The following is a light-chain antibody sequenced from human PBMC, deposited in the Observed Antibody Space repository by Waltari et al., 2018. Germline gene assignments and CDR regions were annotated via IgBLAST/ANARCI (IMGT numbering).Light chain of an antibody. Sequence: VVVTQSPATLSLSPGERATLSCRASESISTYLAWYQHKPGQAPRLRVYDASNRATGIPARFSGSGSGTDFTLTISSLEPEDFAVYYCQQRTIWSGTFGQGTKVEIK. CDR2: DAS. J-gene: IGKJ1*01. CDR1: ESISTY. V-gene: IGKV3-11*01. CDR3: QQRTIWSGT.